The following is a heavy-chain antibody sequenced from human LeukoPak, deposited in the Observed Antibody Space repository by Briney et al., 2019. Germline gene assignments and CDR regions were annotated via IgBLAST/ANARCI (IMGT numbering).Heavy chain of an antibody. J-gene: IGHJ4*02. CDR3: ARDPSKYSSGWNHFDY. Sequence: PGGSLRLSCAASGFTVSSNYMSWVRQAPGKGLEWVSVIYSGGSTYYADSVKGRFTISRDNAKNSLYLQMNSLRAEDTAVYYCARDPSKYSSGWNHFDYWGQGTLVTVSS. D-gene: IGHD6-19*01. V-gene: IGHV3-53*01. CDR2: IYSGGST. CDR1: GFTVSSNY.